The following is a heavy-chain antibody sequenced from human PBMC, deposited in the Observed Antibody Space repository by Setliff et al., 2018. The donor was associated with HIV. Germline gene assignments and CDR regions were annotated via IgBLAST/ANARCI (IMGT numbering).Heavy chain of an antibody. CDR2: INYDENDE. D-gene: IGHD4-17*01. CDR3: VKDGDYRNGDYDAFDI. V-gene: IGHV3-30*02. Sequence: GGSLRLSCAASGFTFTAHGMHWVRQAPDKGLEWVAFINYDENDEYYADSVKGRFTISRDNSKSTVDMQMTSLTAEDTAVYYCVKDGDYRNGDYDAFDIWGQGTMVTVSS. J-gene: IGHJ3*02. CDR1: GFTFTAHG.